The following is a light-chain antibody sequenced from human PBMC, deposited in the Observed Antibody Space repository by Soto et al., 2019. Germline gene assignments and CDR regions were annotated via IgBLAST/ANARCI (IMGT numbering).Light chain of an antibody. V-gene: IGKV3-15*01. J-gene: IGKJ1*01. CDR2: GAS. CDR3: QQYNAWPPGGT. CDR1: QSVNNN. Sequence: EIVMTQSPATLSVSPGERATLSCRASQSVNNNLPWYQHKPGQAPRLLIYGASTRAPGIPASFSVSGCVTAFTLTHRSLQSEDEAVYYCQQYNAWPPGGTFGQGTKVEIK.